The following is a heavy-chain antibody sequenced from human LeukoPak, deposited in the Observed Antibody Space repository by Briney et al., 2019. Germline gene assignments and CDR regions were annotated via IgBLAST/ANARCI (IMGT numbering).Heavy chain of an antibody. CDR2: IIPIFGTA. CDR3: ASYGVAAAGKNYYYYYGMDV. J-gene: IGHJ6*04. V-gene: IGHV1-69*06. Sequence: ASVKVSCKASGGTFSSYAISWVRQAPGQGLEWMGGIIPIFGTANYAQKFQGRVTITADKSTSTAYMELSSLRSEGTAVYYCASYGVAAAGKNYYYYYGMDVWGKGTTVTVSS. D-gene: IGHD6-13*01. CDR1: GGTFSSYA.